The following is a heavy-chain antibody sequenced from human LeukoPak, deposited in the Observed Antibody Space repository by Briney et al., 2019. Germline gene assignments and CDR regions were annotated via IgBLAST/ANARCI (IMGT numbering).Heavy chain of an antibody. CDR1: GGSISSGGYS. Sequence: SETLSLNCAVYGGSISSGGYSWSWLRQPLGKGLEWIGYIYHRGSTYYNPSLKSRVTISVDRSKNQFSLKQSSVTAADTAVYYCARVEGYDDVTNWFDPWGQGTLVTVSS. CDR3: ARVEGYDDVTNWFDP. CDR2: IYHRGST. J-gene: IGHJ5*02. D-gene: IGHD3-3*01. V-gene: IGHV4-30-2*01.